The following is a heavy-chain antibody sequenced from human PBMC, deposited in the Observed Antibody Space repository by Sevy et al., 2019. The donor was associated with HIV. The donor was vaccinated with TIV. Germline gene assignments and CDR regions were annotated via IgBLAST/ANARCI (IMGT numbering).Heavy chain of an antibody. CDR3: ARDAVAVVANDY. J-gene: IGHJ4*02. Sequence: ASVKVSCKASGYTFTSYGISWVRQAPGQGLEWMGRISAYNGNTNYAQKLQGRVTMTTDTSTSTAYMELRSLRSDDTAVYYCARDAVAVVANDYWGQGTLVTVSS. CDR2: ISAYNGNT. D-gene: IGHD5-12*01. V-gene: IGHV1-18*01. CDR1: GYTFTSYG.